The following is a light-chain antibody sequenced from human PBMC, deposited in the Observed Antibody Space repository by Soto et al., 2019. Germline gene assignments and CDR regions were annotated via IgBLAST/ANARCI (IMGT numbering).Light chain of an antibody. CDR3: QQYERPPFA. J-gene: IGKJ2*01. Sequence: EIVLTQSPGTLSLSPGDRATLSCRASQRVSNSYLAWYQQKPGQAPRLLIYDASTRAAGVPDRVTGGGSGTDFTLTISXLXXEDFALYFCQQYERPPFAFGQGTRLEI. CDR2: DAS. V-gene: IGKV3-20*01. CDR1: QRVSNSY.